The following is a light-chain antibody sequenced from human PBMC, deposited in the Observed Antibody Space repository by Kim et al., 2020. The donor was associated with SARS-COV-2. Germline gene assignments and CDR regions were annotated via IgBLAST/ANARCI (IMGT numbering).Light chain of an antibody. Sequence: ASVGDIVTITCRASQTISTYLNWYQQKPGKAPKLLIYAASSLQSEVPSRFSGSGSGTYFTLTISSLQPEDFATYYCQHSYTTPVTFGQGTRLEIK. CDR1: QTISTY. J-gene: IGKJ5*01. CDR2: AAS. V-gene: IGKV1-39*01. CDR3: QHSYTTPVT.